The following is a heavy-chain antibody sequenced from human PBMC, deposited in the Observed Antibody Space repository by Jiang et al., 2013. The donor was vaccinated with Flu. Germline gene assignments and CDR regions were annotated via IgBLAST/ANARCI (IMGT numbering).Heavy chain of an antibody. CDR3: ARVQTGTGAFDI. Sequence: GAEVKKPGASVKVSCKASGYTFSGFYIHWVRQAPGQGLEWMGWINPDSGGTSYAQKFQDWVTMTRDTSINTAYMELSRLRSDDTAVYYCARVQTGTGAFDIWGQGTMVTVSS. D-gene: IGHD1-1*01. V-gene: IGHV1-2*04. CDR2: INPDSGGT. CDR1: GYTFSGFY. J-gene: IGHJ3*02.